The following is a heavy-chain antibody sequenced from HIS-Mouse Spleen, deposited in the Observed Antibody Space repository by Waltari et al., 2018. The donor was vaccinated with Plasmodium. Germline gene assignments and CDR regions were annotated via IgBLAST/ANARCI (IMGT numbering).Heavy chain of an antibody. CDR2: INPNSGGT. CDR1: GYPFTGYY. CDR3: ARIGQQQLNAEYFQH. J-gene: IGHJ1*01. Sequence: QVQLVQSGAEVKKPGASVQVSCKASGYPFTGYYLHWVRQAPGQGLEWMGWINPNSGGTNYAQKFQGRVTMTRDTSISTAYMELSRLRSDDTAVYYCARIGQQQLNAEYFQHWGQGTLVTVSS. V-gene: IGHV1-2*02. D-gene: IGHD6-13*01.